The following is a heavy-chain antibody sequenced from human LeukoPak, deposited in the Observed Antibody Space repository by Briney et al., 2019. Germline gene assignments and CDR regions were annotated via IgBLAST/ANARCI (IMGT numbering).Heavy chain of an antibody. J-gene: IGHJ6*03. CDR2: IYTSGST. V-gene: IGHV4-4*07. CDR1: GGSISSYY. Sequence: PSETLSLTWTVSGGSISSYYWSWIRQPSGKGLEWTGRIYTSGSTNYNPSLKSRVTMSVDTSKNQFSLKLSSVTAADTAVYYCARVKDYYYYFMDVWGKGTTVTISS. CDR3: ARVKDYYYYFMDV.